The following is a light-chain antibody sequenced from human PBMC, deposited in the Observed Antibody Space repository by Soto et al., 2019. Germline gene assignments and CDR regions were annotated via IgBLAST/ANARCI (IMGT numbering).Light chain of an antibody. CDR1: RSDVGSYNF. CDR2: EAD. J-gene: IGLJ2*01. Sequence: QSVLTQPASVSGSPGQSITISCTGSRSDVGSYNFVSWYHLLPGKSPRLIIFEADKRPSGVSSRFSGSKSGYTASLTISGLQAEDEADYLCCSYAGDSALIFGGGTKLTVL. V-gene: IGLV2-23*01. CDR3: CSYAGDSALI.